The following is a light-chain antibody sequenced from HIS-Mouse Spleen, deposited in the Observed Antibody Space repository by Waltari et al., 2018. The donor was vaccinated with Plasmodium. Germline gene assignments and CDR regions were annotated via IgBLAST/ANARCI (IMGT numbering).Light chain of an antibody. J-gene: IGLJ2*01. Sequence: QSALTQPRAVSGSPGQSVTISCTGTSSDLGGYNYLSWDQQHPGKAPKLMIYDVSKRPSGVPDRFSGSKSGNTASLTISGLQAEDEADYYCCSYAGSYTLVFGGGTKLTVL. CDR1: SSDLGGYNY. CDR2: DVS. CDR3: CSYAGSYTLV. V-gene: IGLV2-11*01.